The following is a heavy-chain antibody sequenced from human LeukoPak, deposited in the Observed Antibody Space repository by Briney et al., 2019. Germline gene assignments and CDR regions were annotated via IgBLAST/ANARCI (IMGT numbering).Heavy chain of an antibody. V-gene: IGHV3-74*01. Sequence: GGSLRLSCAASGFTFSSYWMHWVRQAPGKGLVWVSRIKSDGSTTTYADSVKGRFTISRDNAKNTLYLQMNSLRAEDTAVYYSARVVDTHFDYWGQGTLVTVSS. CDR1: GFTFSSYW. CDR2: IKSDGSTT. D-gene: IGHD5-18*01. J-gene: IGHJ4*02. CDR3: ARVVDTHFDY.